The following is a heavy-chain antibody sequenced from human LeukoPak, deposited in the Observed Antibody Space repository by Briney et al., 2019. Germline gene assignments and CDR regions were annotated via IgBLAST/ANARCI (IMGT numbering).Heavy chain of an antibody. CDR1: GGSFSGYY. D-gene: IGHD3-9*01. CDR2: INHSGST. V-gene: IGHV4-34*01. J-gene: IGHJ6*03. Sequence: SETLSLTCAVYGGSFSGYYWSWIRQPPGKGLEWIGEINHSGSTNYNPSLKSRVTISVDTSKNQFSLKLSSVTAADTAVYYCARYFKRGYYYYYYMDVWGKGTTVTVSS. CDR3: ARYFKRGYYYYYYMDV.